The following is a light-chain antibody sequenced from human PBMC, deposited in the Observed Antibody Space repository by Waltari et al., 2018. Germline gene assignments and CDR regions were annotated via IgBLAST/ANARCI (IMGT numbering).Light chain of an antibody. Sequence: QSALTQPASVSGSPGQSITLSCTGTSRAVGCYNSVSWYQQHPGKAPKLMIYEVSNRPSGVSDHFSGSKSGNTASLTISGLQAEDEADYYCSSYRSSTTRVFGTGTKVTVL. CDR2: EVS. V-gene: IGLV2-14*01. CDR1: SRAVGCYNS. J-gene: IGLJ1*01. CDR3: SSYRSSTTRV.